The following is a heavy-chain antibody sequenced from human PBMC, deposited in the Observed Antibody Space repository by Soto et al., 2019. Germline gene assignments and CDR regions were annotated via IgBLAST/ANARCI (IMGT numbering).Heavy chain of an antibody. J-gene: IGHJ5*02. V-gene: IGHV3-23*01. CDR1: GFSFSTYA. D-gene: IGHD2-15*01. CDR2: FNGNGGGT. Sequence: EVQLLESGGGLVQPGGSLRLACATSGFSFSTYAMTWVRQAPGKGLEWVSTFNGNGGGTYYADSVKGRFTISRDNSKNPLSLQMDSLRAEDAATYYCAKDNSLHWFDPWGQGTLVTVSS. CDR3: AKDNSLHWFDP.